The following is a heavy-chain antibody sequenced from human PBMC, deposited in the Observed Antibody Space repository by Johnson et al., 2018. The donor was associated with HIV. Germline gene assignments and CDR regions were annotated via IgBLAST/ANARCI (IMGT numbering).Heavy chain of an antibody. V-gene: IGHV3-7*05. CDR3: ARDESYRRYALTALDI. CDR1: GFTFSSYW. J-gene: IGHJ3*02. D-gene: IGHD1-14*01. CDR2: IKQDGSEK. Sequence: VQLVESGGGVVQPGGSLRLSCAASGFTFSSYWMTWVRQAPGKGLEWVANIKQDGSEKHYLDSVKGRFTISRDNAKNSLYLQMNSLRAEDTALYYCARDESYRRYALTALDIWVQGTMVTVSS.